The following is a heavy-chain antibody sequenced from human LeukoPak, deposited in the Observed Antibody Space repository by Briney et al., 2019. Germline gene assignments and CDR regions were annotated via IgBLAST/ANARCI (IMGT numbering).Heavy chain of an antibody. D-gene: IGHD4-17*01. V-gene: IGHV4-59*01. J-gene: IGHJ4*02. CDR2: IYYSRST. Sequence: SETLSLTCTVSGGSISSYYWSWIRQPPGKGLEWSGYIYYSRSTTYNPSLKSRVTISVDTSKNQFSLKLSSVTVADTAVYYCARGFAYGETGSFDYWGQGTLVTVSS. CDR3: ARGFAYGETGSFDY. CDR1: GGSISSYY.